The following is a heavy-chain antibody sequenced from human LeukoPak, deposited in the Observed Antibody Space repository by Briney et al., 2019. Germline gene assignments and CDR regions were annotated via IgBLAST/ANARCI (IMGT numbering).Heavy chain of an antibody. D-gene: IGHD5-18*01. CDR2: ISSSGSTI. CDR3: AKGGVRWIQLWTYLDY. J-gene: IGHJ4*02. CDR1: GFTFSSYG. V-gene: IGHV3-48*01. Sequence: GGSLGLSCAASGFTFSSYGMHWVRQAPGKGLEWVSYISSSGSTIYYADSVKGRFTISRDNSKNTLYLQMNSLRAEDTAVYYCAKGGVRWIQLWTYLDYWGQGTLVTVSS.